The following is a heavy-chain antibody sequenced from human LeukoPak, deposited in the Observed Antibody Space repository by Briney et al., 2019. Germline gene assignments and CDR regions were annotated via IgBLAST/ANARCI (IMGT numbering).Heavy chain of an antibody. CDR1: GYSFTGYY. J-gene: IGHJ4*02. Sequence: ASVKVSCKASGYSFTGYYMHWVRQAPGQGLEWMGWINPYSGGTNYAQKFQGRVTMTRDTSISTAYMELSRLRSDDTAVYYCARGATMIGGDSFDYWGQGTLVTVSS. D-gene: IGHD3-22*01. CDR2: INPYSGGT. V-gene: IGHV1-2*02. CDR3: ARGATMIGGDSFDY.